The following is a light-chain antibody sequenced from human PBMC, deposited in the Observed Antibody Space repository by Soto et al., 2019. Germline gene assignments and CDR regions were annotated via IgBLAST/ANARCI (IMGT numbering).Light chain of an antibody. V-gene: IGLV2-8*01. CDR3: CSYVGRNTYV. CDR2: EVN. J-gene: IGLJ1*01. CDR1: SSDVGGYNY. Sequence: QSALTQPPSASGSPGQSVTISCTGTSSDVGGYNYVSWYRQHPGKAPKLMIYEVNKRPSGVPDRFSGSKSGNTASLTISGLRAEDEADYYCCSYVGRNTYVFGTGTKVTVL.